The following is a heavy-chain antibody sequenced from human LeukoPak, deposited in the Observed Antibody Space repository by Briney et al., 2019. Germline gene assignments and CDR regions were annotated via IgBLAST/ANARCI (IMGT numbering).Heavy chain of an antibody. D-gene: IGHD1-26*01. J-gene: IGHJ5*02. V-gene: IGHV1-46*01. CDR1: GYTFTGYY. CDR3: ARDNSVGDVAWWFDP. Sequence: GASVKVSCKASGYTFTGYYMHWVRQAPGQGLEWMGIINPSGSSTLYAQKFQGRVTMTRDMSTTTDYMELSSLRSEDTAVYYCARDNSVGDVAWWFDPWGQGTLVTVSS. CDR2: INPSGSST.